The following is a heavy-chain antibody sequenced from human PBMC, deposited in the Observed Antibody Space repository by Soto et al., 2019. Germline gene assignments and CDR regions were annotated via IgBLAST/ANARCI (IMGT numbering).Heavy chain of an antibody. CDR1: GGSISSCGYY. V-gene: IGHV4-31*03. J-gene: IGHJ4*02. D-gene: IGHD5-18*01. Sequence: SETLSLTCTVSGGSISSCGYYWSWIRQHPGKGLEWIGYIYYSGSTYYNPSLKSRVTISVDTSKNQFSLKLSSVTAVDTAVYYCASWGRGYSYGQDYWGQGTLVTVSS. CDR2: IYYSGST. CDR3: ASWGRGYSYGQDY.